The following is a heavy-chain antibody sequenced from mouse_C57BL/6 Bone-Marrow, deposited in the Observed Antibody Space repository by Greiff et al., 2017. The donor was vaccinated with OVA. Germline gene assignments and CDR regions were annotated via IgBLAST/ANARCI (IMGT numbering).Heavy chain of an antibody. CDR2: IDPENGDT. Sequence: EVKLVESGAELVRPGASVKLSCTASGFNIKDDYMHWVKQRPEQGLEWIGWIDPENGDTEYASKFKGKATITAETSSNTAYLQLSSLTSEDTAVYYCTSYELTFWYFDVWGTGTTVTVSS. J-gene: IGHJ1*03. V-gene: IGHV14-4*01. CDR1: GFNIKDDY. CDR3: TSYELTFWYFDV. D-gene: IGHD1-3*01.